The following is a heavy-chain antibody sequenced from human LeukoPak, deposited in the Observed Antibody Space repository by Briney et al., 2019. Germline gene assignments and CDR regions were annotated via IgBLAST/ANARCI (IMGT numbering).Heavy chain of an antibody. CDR3: AKDSRGVAAPDR. CDR1: GFTFSNYA. CDR2: IRGSGDST. D-gene: IGHD2-15*01. J-gene: IGHJ5*02. V-gene: IGHV3-23*01. Sequence: GGSLRLSCAASGFTFSNYAMSWVRQAPWKGLEWLSVIRGSGDSTYYADSVKVRFTISRDNSKNTLYLQMNSLRAEDTAVYYCAKDSRGVAAPDRWGQGTLVTVSS.